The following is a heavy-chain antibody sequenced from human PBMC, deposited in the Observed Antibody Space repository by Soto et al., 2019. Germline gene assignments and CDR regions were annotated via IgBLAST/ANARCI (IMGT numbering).Heavy chain of an antibody. D-gene: IGHD5-18*01. Sequence: PGGSLRLSCAASGFTFSSYGMHWVRQAPGKGLEWVAVISYDGSKKYYADSVKGRFTISRDNAKNSLYLQMNSLRAEDTAVYYCARETNTAIEPYYYYMDVWGKGTTVTVSS. CDR2: ISYDGSKK. J-gene: IGHJ6*03. CDR3: ARETNTAIEPYYYYMDV. V-gene: IGHV3-30*03. CDR1: GFTFSSYG.